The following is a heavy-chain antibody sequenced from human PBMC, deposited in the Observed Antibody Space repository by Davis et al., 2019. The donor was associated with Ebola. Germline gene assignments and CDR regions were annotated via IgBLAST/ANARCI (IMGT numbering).Heavy chain of an antibody. CDR1: GFTFSSYA. V-gene: IGHV3-30-3*01. CDR3: ARGPRYDIAAALDY. Sequence: GESLKISCAASGFTFSSYAMHWVRQAPGKGLEWVAVISYDGSNKYYADSVKGRFTISRDNSKNTLYLQMNSLRTEDTAVYYCARGPRYDIAAALDYRGQGTLVTVSS. J-gene: IGHJ4*02. D-gene: IGHD6-13*01. CDR2: ISYDGSNK.